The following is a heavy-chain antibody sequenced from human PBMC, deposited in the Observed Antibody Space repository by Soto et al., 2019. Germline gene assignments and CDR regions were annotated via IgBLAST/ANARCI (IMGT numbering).Heavy chain of an antibody. J-gene: IGHJ6*02. V-gene: IGHV1-69*13. Sequence: SVKVSCKASGGTFSSYAISWVRQAPGQGLDWMGGIIPIFGTANYAQKFQGRVTITADESTSTAYMELSSLRSEDTAVYYCASGDVDTANMGYYYYGMDVWGQGTTVTVSS. CDR3: ASGDVDTANMGYYYYGMDV. CDR1: GGTFSSYA. CDR2: IIPIFGTA. D-gene: IGHD5-18*01.